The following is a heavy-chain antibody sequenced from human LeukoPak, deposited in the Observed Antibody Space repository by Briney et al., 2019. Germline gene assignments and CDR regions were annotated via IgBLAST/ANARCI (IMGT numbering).Heavy chain of an antibody. J-gene: IGHJ5*02. CDR3: AKDRRSGYLILNWFDP. V-gene: IGHV3-30*18. CDR2: ISYDGSNK. CDR1: GFTVSWND. D-gene: IGHD3-22*01. Sequence: PGGSLRLSCAASGFTVSWNDMSWVRQAPGKGLEWVAVISYDGSNKYYADSVKGRFTISRDNSKNTLYLQMNSLRAEDTAVYYCAKDRRSGYLILNWFDPWGQGTLVTVSS.